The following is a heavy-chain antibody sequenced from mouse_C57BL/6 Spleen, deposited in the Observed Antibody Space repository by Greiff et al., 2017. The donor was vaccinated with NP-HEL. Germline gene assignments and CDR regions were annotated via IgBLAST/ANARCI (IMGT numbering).Heavy chain of an antibody. Sequence: VQLQQPGAELVKPGASVKLSCKASGYTFTSYWMHWVKQRPGQGLEWIGMIHPNSGSTNYNEKFKSKATLTVDKSSSTAYMQLSSLTSEDSAVYYCARGYSNYDYFDYWGQGTTLTVSS. V-gene: IGHV1-64*01. D-gene: IGHD2-5*01. CDR1: GYTFTSYW. J-gene: IGHJ2*01. CDR2: IHPNSGST. CDR3: ARGYSNYDYFDY.